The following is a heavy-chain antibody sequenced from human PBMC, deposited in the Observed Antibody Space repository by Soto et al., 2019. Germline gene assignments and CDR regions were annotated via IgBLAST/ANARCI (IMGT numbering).Heavy chain of an antibody. CDR1: GFTFDDYT. D-gene: IGHD3-22*01. Sequence: EVQLVESGGVVVQPGGSLRLSCAASGFTFDDYTMRWVRQAPGKGLEWVSLISWDGGSTYYADSVKGRFTISRDNSKNSLYLQMNSLRTEDTALYYCAKDHFYYYDSSGYFDYWGQGTLVTVSS. J-gene: IGHJ4*02. V-gene: IGHV3-43*01. CDR2: ISWDGGST. CDR3: AKDHFYYYDSSGYFDY.